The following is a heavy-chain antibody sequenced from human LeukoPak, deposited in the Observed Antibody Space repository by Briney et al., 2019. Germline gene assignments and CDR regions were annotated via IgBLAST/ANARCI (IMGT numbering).Heavy chain of an antibody. CDR3: AKDLLEYAGSSVMLGY. D-gene: IGHD6-6*01. CDR1: GGSISSGSYY. CDR2: IYTSGIT. V-gene: IGHV4-61*02. J-gene: IGHJ4*02. Sequence: SQTLSLTCSVSGGSISSGSYYWSWIRQPAGKGLEWIGRIYTSGITNYNPSLKSRVTISLDTSKNQVSLKLSSVTAADTAVYFCAKDLLEYAGSSVMLGYWGQGTLVTVSS.